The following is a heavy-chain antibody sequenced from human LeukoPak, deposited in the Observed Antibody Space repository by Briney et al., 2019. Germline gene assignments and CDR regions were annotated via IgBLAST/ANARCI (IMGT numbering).Heavy chain of an antibody. V-gene: IGHV4-59*02. J-gene: IGHJ3*02. CDR3: ARVGRTTHDAFDI. D-gene: IGHD4-11*01. CDR2: IYYSGST. CDR1: GGSVSSYY. Sequence: PSETLSLTCTVSGGSVSSYYWGWIRQPPGKGLEWIGYIYYSGSTNYNPSFKSRVTISVDTSKNQFSLKLSSVTAADTAVYYCARVGRTTHDAFDIWGQGTMVTVSS.